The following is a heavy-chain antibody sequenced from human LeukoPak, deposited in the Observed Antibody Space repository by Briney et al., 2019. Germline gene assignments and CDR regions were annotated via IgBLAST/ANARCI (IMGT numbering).Heavy chain of an antibody. J-gene: IGHJ6*03. D-gene: IGHD6-13*01. CDR2: FYYSGST. V-gene: IGHV4-39*02. CDR3: ARDGYSSSWGLGYYYMDV. CDR1: GDSITYNNYY. Sequence: SETLSLTCTVSGDSITYNNYYWGWIRQPPGKGLEWVGHFYYSGSTWSNPSLKSRLTISVDTAKNQFSLKLSSVTAADTAIYYCARDGYSSSWGLGYYYMDVWGKGTTVTVSS.